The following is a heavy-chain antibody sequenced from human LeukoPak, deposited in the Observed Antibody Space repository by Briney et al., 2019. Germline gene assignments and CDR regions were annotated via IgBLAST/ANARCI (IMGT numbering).Heavy chain of an antibody. CDR2: INHSGST. V-gene: IGHV4-34*01. CDR3: ARDLTGNGDYVLGY. J-gene: IGHJ4*02. CDR1: GGSFSGYY. D-gene: IGHD4-17*01. Sequence: SETLSLTCAVYGGSFSGYYWSWIRQPPGKGLEWIGEINHSGSTNYNPSLKSRVTISVDTSKNQFSLKLSSVTAADTAVYYCARDLTGNGDYVLGYWGQGTLVTVSS.